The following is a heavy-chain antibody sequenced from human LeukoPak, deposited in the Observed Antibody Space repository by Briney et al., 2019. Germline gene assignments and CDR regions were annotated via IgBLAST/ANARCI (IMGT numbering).Heavy chain of an antibody. J-gene: IGHJ4*02. CDR2: IYHSGST. Sequence: PSETLSLTCAVSGYSISSGYYWGWIRQPPGKGLEWIGSIYHSGSTYYNPSLKSRVTISVDTSKNQFSLKLSSVTAADTAVYYCAGQGGYDSSGYLDFWGQGTLVTVSS. CDR1: GYSISSGYY. V-gene: IGHV4-38-2*01. CDR3: AGQGGYDSSGYLDF. D-gene: IGHD3-22*01.